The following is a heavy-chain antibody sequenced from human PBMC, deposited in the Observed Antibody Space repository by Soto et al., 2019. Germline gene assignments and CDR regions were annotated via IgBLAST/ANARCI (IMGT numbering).Heavy chain of an antibody. CDR1: GVSVNKDNYY. D-gene: IGHD3-3*01. CDR3: ARVGTYYDFWSGYSLIPGPYWFDP. Sequence: SDTLSLTCPVSGVSVNKDNYYWSWIRQPPGKGLEWIACIYNGQYRKYNPSLKSRVTISADPSKNKFSLKLNSVSAADTAVYYCARVGTYYDFWSGYSLIPGPYWFDPWGQGTLVTVS. CDR2: IYNGQYR. V-gene: IGHV4-61*01. J-gene: IGHJ5*02.